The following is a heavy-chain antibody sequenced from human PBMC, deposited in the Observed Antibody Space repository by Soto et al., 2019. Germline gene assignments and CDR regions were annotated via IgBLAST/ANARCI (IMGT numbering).Heavy chain of an antibody. D-gene: IGHD3-10*01. CDR2: ISDSGGGT. Sequence: GGSLRLSCAASGFTFSNYAMSWVRQAPGTGLEWVSAISDSGGGTFYADSVKGRFTISRDNSKNTLYLQMSTLRAEVTAIYYCAKDRGSYNAYYFDFWGQGTLVTVSS. CDR3: AKDRGSYNAYYFDF. CDR1: GFTFSNYA. V-gene: IGHV3-23*01. J-gene: IGHJ4*02.